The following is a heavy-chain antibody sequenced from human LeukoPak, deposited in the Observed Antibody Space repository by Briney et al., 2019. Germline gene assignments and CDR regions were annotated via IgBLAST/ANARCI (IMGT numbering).Heavy chain of an antibody. CDR2: IYYSGST. CDR3: ARRATDFDY. J-gene: IGHJ4*02. CDR1: GGSISSSSYY. V-gene: IGHV4-39*01. Sequence: SEALSLTCTVSGGSISSSSYYWGWIRQPPGKGLEWIGSIYYSGSTYYNPSLKSRVTISVDTSKNQFSLKLSSVTAADTAVYYCARRATDFDYWGQGTLVTVSS.